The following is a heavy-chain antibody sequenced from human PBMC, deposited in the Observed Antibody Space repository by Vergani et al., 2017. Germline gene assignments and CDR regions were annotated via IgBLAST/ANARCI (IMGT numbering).Heavy chain of an antibody. V-gene: IGHV4-61*08. CDR2: IYYSGST. Sequence: QLHLQESGSRLVKPSETLSLTCTVSGDSISSGGHSWSWIRQPPGKGLEWIGYIYYSGSTNYNPSLKSRVTISVDTSKNQFSLKLSSVTAADTAVYYCAREGDYQQWLGPIDYWGQGTLVTVSS. D-gene: IGHD6-19*01. CDR3: AREGDYQQWLGPIDY. CDR1: GDSISSGGHS. J-gene: IGHJ4*02.